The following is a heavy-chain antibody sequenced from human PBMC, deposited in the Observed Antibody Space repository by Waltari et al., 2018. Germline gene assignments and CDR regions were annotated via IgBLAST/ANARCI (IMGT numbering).Heavy chain of an antibody. CDR3: ARGTRVQGVMSFGMDV. CDR1: GGSISSSSYY. Sequence: QLQLQESGPGLVKPSETLSLTCTVSGGSISSSSYYWGWISQPPGKGLEWIGSIYYSGSTYYSPSLNRRVTISVDTSKNQFPLKLSSVTAADTAVYYCARGTRVQGVMSFGMDVWGQGTTVTVSS. V-gene: IGHV4-39*07. D-gene: IGHD3-10*01. CDR2: IYYSGST. J-gene: IGHJ6*02.